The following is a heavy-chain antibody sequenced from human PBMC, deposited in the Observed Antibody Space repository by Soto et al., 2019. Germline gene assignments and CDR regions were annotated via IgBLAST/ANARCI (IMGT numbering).Heavy chain of an antibody. V-gene: IGHV4-30-4*01. D-gene: IGHD2-2*01. CDR1: GGSISSGDYF. CDR2: IYSTGST. Sequence: QVQLQESGPGLVKSSQTLSLTCTVSGGSISSGDYFWSWIRQPPGKGLVWIGYIYSTGSTYYNPSLKSRVTISVDTAKNQFSLKLNSVTAADTAVYYWARRMPIDSYPFDYWGQGSLVTVSS. CDR3: ARRMPIDSYPFDY. J-gene: IGHJ4*02.